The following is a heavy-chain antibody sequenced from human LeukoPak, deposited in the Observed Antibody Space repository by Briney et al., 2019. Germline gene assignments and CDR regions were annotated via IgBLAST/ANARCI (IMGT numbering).Heavy chain of an antibody. CDR2: IWYDGSNK. V-gene: IGHV3-33*01. CDR3: ARDPGDPYYFDY. D-gene: IGHD7-27*01. J-gene: IGHJ4*02. CDR1: GFTFRNYG. Sequence: GGSLRLSCVASGFTFRNYGMHWGRQAPGKGLEWVAVIWYDGSNKYYADSVKGRFTISRDNSMNTLYLQMSSLRAEDTALYYCARDPGDPYYFDYWGQGTLVTVSS.